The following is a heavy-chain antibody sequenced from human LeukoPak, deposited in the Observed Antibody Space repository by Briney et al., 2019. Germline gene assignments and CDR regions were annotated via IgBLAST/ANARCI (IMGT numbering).Heavy chain of an antibody. J-gene: IGHJ4*02. Sequence: SETLSLTCTVSGGSISSYYWSWIRQPPGKGLEWIGYIYYSGSTNYNPSLKSRVTISVDTSKNQFSLKLSSVTAADTAVYYCAREGGSYFGYWGQGTLVTVSS. V-gene: IGHV4-59*01. D-gene: IGHD1-26*01. CDR3: AREGGSYFGY. CDR1: GGSISSYY. CDR2: IYYSGST.